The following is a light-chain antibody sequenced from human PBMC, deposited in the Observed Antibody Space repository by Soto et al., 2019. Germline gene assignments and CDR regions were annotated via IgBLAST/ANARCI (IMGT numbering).Light chain of an antibody. V-gene: IGKV1-5*01. Sequence: DIQMTQSPSILSASLGDSVTITCRASQTIDSWVAWYQQKPGKAPKLLVYDATSLESGVSSRFSGSGYGTDFTLSINNLQPDDFATYYCQQYNRLITFGQGTRLEI. CDR2: DAT. CDR3: QQYNRLIT. J-gene: IGKJ5*01. CDR1: QTIDSW.